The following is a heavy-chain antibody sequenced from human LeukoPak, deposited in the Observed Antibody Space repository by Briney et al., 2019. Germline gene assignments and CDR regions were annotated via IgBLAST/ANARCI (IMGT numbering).Heavy chain of an antibody. V-gene: IGHV3-7*01. J-gene: IGHJ4*02. D-gene: IGHD2-21*02. Sequence: GGSLRLSCAASGFTFGTYWMSWFRQAPGKGLEWVAHIKQDGSGKYYMDSVKGRFTISRDNAKNSLFLQMNSLRAGDTAVYYCARDCGGDCNSDYWGQGTLVTVSS. CDR1: GFTFGTYW. CDR2: IKQDGSGK. CDR3: ARDCGGDCNSDY.